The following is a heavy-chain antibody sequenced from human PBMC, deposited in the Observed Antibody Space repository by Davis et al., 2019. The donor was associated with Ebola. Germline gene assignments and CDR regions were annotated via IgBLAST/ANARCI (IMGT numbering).Heavy chain of an antibody. CDR2: ISSSSSTI. CDR1: GFTFSSYS. D-gene: IGHD4-17*01. Sequence: GESLKISCAASGFTFSSYSMNWVRQAPGKGLGWVSYISSSSSTIYYADSVKGRFTISRDNAKNSLYLQMNSLRAEVTAVYYCSRISTVTTFDYYYGMCVWGQGTTVTVSS. CDR3: SRISTVTTFDYYYGMCV. J-gene: IGHJ6*02. V-gene: IGHV3-48*04.